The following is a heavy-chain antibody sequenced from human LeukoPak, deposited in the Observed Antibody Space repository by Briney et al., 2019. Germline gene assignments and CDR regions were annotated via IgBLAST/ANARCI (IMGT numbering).Heavy chain of an antibody. V-gene: IGHV3-11*01. Sequence: VGSLRLSCAASGFTFSDYYMSWIRQAPGTGLGWVSYIGLTNTTIYYTDSLKCRFAISRDNAKNSLYLHTHSLRAEDTAIYYCARLKLGHWYFDLWGRGTLLTVSS. CDR2: IGLTNTTI. CDR1: GFTFSDYY. J-gene: IGHJ2*01. D-gene: IGHD7-27*01. CDR3: ARLKLGHWYFDL.